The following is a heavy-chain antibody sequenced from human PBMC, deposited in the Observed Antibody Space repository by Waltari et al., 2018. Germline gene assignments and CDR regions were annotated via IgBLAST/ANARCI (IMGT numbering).Heavy chain of an antibody. CDR3: AKDQWTGDYYYGMDV. D-gene: IGHD7-27*01. V-gene: IGHV3-30*18. CDR1: GFNFGNYG. CDR2: ISFDGSNE. J-gene: IGHJ6*02. Sequence: QVQLVESGGGVVQPARSLRLSCAASGFNFGNYGMHWVRQAPGKGLEWVALISFDGSNEDYSDSVKCRFTISRDNSKNTLCLQMSRLRAEDTAMYYCAKDQWTGDYYYGMDVWGQGTTVTVSS.